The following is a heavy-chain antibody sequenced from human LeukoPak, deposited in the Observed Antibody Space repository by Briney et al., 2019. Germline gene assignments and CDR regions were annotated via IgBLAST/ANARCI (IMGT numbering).Heavy chain of an antibody. J-gene: IGHJ4*01. CDR3: ATYGSGSGTFFDS. D-gene: IGHD3-10*01. V-gene: IGHV3-11*04. CDR1: GYMFSDYY. Sequence: TGGSLRLSCAASGYMFSDYYMSWIRQAPEKGLEWLSYISHSGSTIYYADSVKGRFTVSRDNAKSSLYLQMNNLRAEDTALYYCATYGSGSGTFFDSWGQGTLVTVSS. CDR2: ISHSGSTI.